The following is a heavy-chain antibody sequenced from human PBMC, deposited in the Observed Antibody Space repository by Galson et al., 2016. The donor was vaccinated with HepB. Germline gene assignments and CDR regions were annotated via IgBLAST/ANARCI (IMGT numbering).Heavy chain of an antibody. CDR1: GGSVSSSYY. CDR3: ARDQSGSYMMY. D-gene: IGHD3-10*01. Sequence: CTVSGGSVSSSYYWSWIRQPPGKGLEWIGFIYNSGTTNYNTSLKSRVTISADTSKNQFSLKLTSVTAADTAVYYCARDQSGSYMMYWGQGTLVTVSS. J-gene: IGHJ4*02. V-gene: IGHV4-61*01. CDR2: IYNSGTT.